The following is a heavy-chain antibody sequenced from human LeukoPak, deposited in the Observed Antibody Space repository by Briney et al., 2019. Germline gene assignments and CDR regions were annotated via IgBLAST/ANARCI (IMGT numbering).Heavy chain of an antibody. D-gene: IGHD3-22*01. V-gene: IGHV1-2*02. CDR1: GYTFTGYY. CDR2: INPNSGGT. CDR3: ARDRSTYYDSSGYAFDI. Sequence: ASVKVSCKASGYTFTGYYMHWVRQAPGQGLEWMGWINPNSGGTNYAQKFQGRVTMTRDTSISTAYMELSRLRSDDTAVYYCARDRSTYYDSSGYAFDIWGQGTMVTVSS. J-gene: IGHJ3*02.